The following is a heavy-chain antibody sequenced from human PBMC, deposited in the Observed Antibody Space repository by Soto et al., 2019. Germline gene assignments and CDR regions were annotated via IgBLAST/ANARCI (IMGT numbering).Heavy chain of an antibody. Sequence: GGSLRLSCAASGFTFSSYGMHWVRQAPGKGLEWVAVIWYDGSNKYYADSVKGRFTISRDNSKNTLYLQMNSLRAEDTAVYYCARDLGLSSSPRRRGNYYYGMDVWGQGTTVTVSS. J-gene: IGHJ6*02. D-gene: IGHD6-6*01. CDR2: IWYDGSNK. CDR3: ARDLGLSSSPRRRGNYYYGMDV. CDR1: GFTFSSYG. V-gene: IGHV3-33*01.